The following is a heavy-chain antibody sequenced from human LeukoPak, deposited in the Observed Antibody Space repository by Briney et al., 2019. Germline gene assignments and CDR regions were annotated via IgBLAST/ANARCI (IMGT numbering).Heavy chain of an antibody. CDR3: ARDILDYYGSGSITEDY. CDR1: GGSISSYY. J-gene: IGHJ4*02. CDR2: IYYSGTT. V-gene: IGHV4-59*12. Sequence: SETLSLTCTVSGGSISSYYWSWIRQPPGKGLDWIGYIYYSGTTNYNPSLKNRVTISIDMSKNQFSLKLSSVTAADTAVYYCARDILDYYGSGSITEDYWGQGTLVTVSS. D-gene: IGHD3-10*01.